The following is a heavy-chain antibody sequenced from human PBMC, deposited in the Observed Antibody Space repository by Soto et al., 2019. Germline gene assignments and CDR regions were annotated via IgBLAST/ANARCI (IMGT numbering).Heavy chain of an antibody. CDR1: VYSFTSYW. Sequence: GDSLKISCKGSVYSFTSYWIGWVRQMPGKGLERMGIIYPGDSDTRYSPSFQGQVTISADKSISTAYLQWSSLKASDTAMYYCARQPGVYYDSSAYPPNDAFDIWGQGTMVTVS. CDR3: ARQPGVYYDSSAYPPNDAFDI. V-gene: IGHV5-51*01. J-gene: IGHJ3*02. CDR2: IYPGDSDT. D-gene: IGHD3-22*01.